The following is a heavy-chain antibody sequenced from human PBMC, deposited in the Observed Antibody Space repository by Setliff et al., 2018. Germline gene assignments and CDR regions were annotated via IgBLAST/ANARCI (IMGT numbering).Heavy chain of an antibody. Sequence: SETLSLTCTVSGGSISSGVYYWAWIRQPPGKGLEWIGRMYYRGDTYYNASLKSRLTLSVDTSKNQVSLNLRSVTAADTAVYYCARTVTYRYFDYWCQGTQVTVSS. CDR3: ARTVTYRYFDY. CDR1: GGSISSGVYY. CDR2: MYYRGDT. J-gene: IGHJ4*02. V-gene: IGHV4-39*01. D-gene: IGHD1-26*01.